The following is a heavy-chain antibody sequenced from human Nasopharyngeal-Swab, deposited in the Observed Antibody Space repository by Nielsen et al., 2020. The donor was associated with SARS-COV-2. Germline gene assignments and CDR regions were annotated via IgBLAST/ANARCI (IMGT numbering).Heavy chain of an antibody. Sequence: RQAPGKGLEWLGYIYYSGSTNYNPSLKSRVTISVDTSKNQFSLKLSSVTAADTAVYYCARSKWSQYSSSWYEQNYYYYGMDVWGQGTTVTVSS. D-gene: IGHD6-13*01. CDR3: ARSKWSQYSSSWYEQNYYYYGMDV. CDR2: IYYSGST. V-gene: IGHV4-59*01. J-gene: IGHJ6*02.